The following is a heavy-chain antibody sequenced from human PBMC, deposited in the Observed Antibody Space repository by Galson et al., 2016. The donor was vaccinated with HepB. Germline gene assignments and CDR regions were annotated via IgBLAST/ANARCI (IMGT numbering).Heavy chain of an antibody. D-gene: IGHD1-14*01. CDR2: IYYSGNT. CDR3: ARRTLQPSFDY. V-gene: IGHV4-39*02. CDR1: GDSISIRGYY. J-gene: IGHJ4*02. Sequence: SETLSLTCTVSGDSISIRGYYWAWIRQPPGKGLEWIGSIYYSGNTYSNPSLKTRVSMSVDTSKNHFSLELSSVTAADTAVYYCARRTLQPSFDYWGQGTPVSVSS.